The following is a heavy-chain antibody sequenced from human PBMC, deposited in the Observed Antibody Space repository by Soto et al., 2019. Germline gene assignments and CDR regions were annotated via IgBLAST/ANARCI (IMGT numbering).Heavy chain of an antibody. V-gene: IGHV6-1*01. CDR1: GDSVSTNSVA. J-gene: IGHJ4*02. CDR2: TYYRSKWYN. Sequence: PSQTLSLTCAISGDSVSTNSVAWNWIRQSPSRGLEWLGRTYYRSKWYNHYAVSVKSRITVTPDTSKNQFSLQLNSVTPEDTAVYYCARGKHSVFDYRGQGTLVIVSS. D-gene: IGHD5-18*01. CDR3: ARGKHSVFDY.